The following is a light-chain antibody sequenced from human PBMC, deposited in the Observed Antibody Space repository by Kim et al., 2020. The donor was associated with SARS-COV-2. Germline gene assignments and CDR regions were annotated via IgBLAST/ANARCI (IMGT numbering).Light chain of an antibody. CDR3: QQYGNSPIT. V-gene: IGKV3-20*01. Sequence: SPGERATLSCRASQSVSSNGLAWYQQKPGQAPRLLIYGASSRATGIPDRFRGSGSGTDFTLTVSRLEPEDFAVYYCQQYGNSPITFGQGTRLEIK. CDR2: GAS. CDR1: QSVSSNG. J-gene: IGKJ5*01.